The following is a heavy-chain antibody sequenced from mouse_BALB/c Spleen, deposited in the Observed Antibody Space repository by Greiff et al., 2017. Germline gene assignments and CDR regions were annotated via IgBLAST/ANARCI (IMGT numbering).Heavy chain of an antibody. CDR2: ISSGGSYT. V-gene: IGHV5-9-3*01. Sequence: EVHLVESGGGLVKPGGSLKLSCAASGFTFSSYTMSWVRQTPEKRLEWVATISSGGSYTYYPDSVKGRFTISRDNARNILYLQMSSLRSEDTAMYYCAREDYQYYFDYWGQGTTLTVSS. D-gene: IGHD5-5*01. CDR1: GFTFSSYT. J-gene: IGHJ2*01. CDR3: AREDYQYYFDY.